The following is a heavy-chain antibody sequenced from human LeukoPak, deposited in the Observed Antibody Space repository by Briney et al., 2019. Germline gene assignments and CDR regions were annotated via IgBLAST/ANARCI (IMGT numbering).Heavy chain of an antibody. J-gene: IGHJ4*02. CDR2: IRYDGSNK. V-gene: IGHV3-30*02. Sequence: GGSLRLSCAASGFTFSSYGMHWVRQAPGKGLEWVAFIRYDGSNKYYADSVKGRFTISRDNSKNTLYLQMNSLRADDTAIYYCARFTRSASYEVYWGQGTLVTVSS. CDR3: ARFTRSASYEVY. D-gene: IGHD3-10*01. CDR1: GFTFSSYG.